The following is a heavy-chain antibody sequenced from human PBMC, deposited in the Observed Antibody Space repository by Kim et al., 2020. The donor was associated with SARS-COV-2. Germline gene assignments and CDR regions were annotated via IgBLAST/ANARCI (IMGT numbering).Heavy chain of an antibody. V-gene: IGHV3-7*05. CDR2: IKQDGSEK. J-gene: IGHJ4*02. CDR1: GFTFSGHY. D-gene: IGHD2-8*02. CDR3: ARKHWYYVDY. Sequence: GGSLRLSCAASGFTFSGHYMTWVRQAPGKGLEWVANIKQDGSEKFYVDSVKGRFTISRDNAKKSLYLQMNRLRAEDTAMYYCARKHWYYVDYGGQGTLVTVSS.